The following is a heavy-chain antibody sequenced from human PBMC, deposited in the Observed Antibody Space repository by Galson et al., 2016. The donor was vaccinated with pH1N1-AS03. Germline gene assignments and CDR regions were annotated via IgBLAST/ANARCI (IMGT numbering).Heavy chain of an antibody. J-gene: IGHJ2*01. CDR1: GFTFSSYG. D-gene: IGHD6-19*01. V-gene: IGHV3-30*02. CDR2: IRYDGSNK. Sequence: SLRLSCAASGFTFSSYGMHWVRQAPGKGLEWVAFIRYDGSNKYYADSVKGRFTISRDNSKNTLYLQMNSLRAEDTAVYYCARDPDSVAGTSLDWYFDLWGHGTLVTVSS. CDR3: ARDPDSVAGTSLDWYFDL.